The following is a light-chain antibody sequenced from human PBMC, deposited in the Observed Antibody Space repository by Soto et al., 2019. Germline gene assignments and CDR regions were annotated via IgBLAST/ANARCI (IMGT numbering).Light chain of an antibody. Sequence: VLTQPPAGSAAPGQKVTITCSGSSSNIGNNYVSWYQQLPGTAPKLLIYDNNKRPSGIPDRFSGSKSGTSATLGITGLQTGDEADYYCGTWDSSLSAVVFGGGTKVTVL. CDR3: GTWDSSLSAVV. CDR1: SSNIGNNY. J-gene: IGLJ2*01. V-gene: IGLV1-51*01. CDR2: DNN.